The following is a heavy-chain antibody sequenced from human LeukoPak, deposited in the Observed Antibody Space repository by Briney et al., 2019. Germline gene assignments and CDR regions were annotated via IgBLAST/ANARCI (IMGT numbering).Heavy chain of an antibody. V-gene: IGHV3-11*01. J-gene: IGHJ3*01. Sequence: GGSLRLSCAASGFTFSDYNMRWIRQAPGKGLEWVSSISRSGSTKYYADSVKGRFTISRDNAKNSLYLQMNSLRTDDTALYYCAKDRGGSSQLGDAFDVWGQGTMVSVSS. CDR2: ISRSGSTK. D-gene: IGHD2-15*01. CDR1: GFTFSDYN. CDR3: AKDRGGSSQLGDAFDV.